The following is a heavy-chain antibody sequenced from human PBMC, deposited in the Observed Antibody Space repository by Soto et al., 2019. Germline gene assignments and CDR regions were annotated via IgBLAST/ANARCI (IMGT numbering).Heavy chain of an antibody. Sequence: PGGSLRLSCAASGFTFSSYGMHWVRQAPGKGLEWVAVISYDGSNKYYADSVKGRFTISRDNSKNTLYLQMNSLRAEDTAVYYCAKDNNTCSSTSCYRGGYYYGMDVWGQGTTVTVSS. CDR1: GFTFSSYG. CDR3: AKDNNTCSSTSCYRGGYYYGMDV. CDR2: ISYDGSNK. V-gene: IGHV3-30*18. D-gene: IGHD2-2*02. J-gene: IGHJ6*02.